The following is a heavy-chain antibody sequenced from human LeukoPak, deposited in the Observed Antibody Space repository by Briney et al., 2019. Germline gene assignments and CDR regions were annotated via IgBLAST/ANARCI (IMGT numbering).Heavy chain of an antibody. CDR3: ARDYPSYDFWSGYYPNWFDP. CDR1: GGSISSGSYY. D-gene: IGHD3-3*01. Sequence: SETLFLTCTVSGGSISSGSYYWSWIRQPAGKGLEWIGRIYTSGSTNYNPSLKSRVTISVDTSKNQFSLKLSSVTAADTAVYYCARDYPSYDFWSGYYPNWFDPWGQGTLVTVSS. V-gene: IGHV4-61*02. CDR2: IYTSGST. J-gene: IGHJ5*02.